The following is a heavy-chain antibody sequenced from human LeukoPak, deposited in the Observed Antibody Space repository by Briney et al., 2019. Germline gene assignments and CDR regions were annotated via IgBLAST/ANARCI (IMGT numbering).Heavy chain of an antibody. CDR3: ARGLRFIQGPGYYYMDV. V-gene: IGHV4-34*01. D-gene: IGHD3-16*02. Sequence: SETLSLTCAVYGVSFSGYHWTWLRQSPGKGLEWVGEINHSGNTNYNPSLESRVTISADTSKNQFSLNLGSVTAADTAIYYCARGLRFIQGPGYYYMDVWGKGTTVTVSS. CDR1: GVSFSGYH. J-gene: IGHJ6*03. CDR2: INHSGNT.